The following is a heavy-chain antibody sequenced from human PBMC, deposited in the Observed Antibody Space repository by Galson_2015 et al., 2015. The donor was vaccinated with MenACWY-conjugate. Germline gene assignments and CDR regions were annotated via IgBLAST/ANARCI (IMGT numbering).Heavy chain of an antibody. Sequence: SLRLSCAASGFTFHNYWMHWVRPPPGKGLEWISYIKADGSFSNYADSVKGRFTISTDNAKNMVYLQMDGLGDEDTAVYFCARDNNWPFDSWGQGTLVTVSS. CDR2: IKADGSFS. J-gene: IGHJ4*02. CDR1: GFTFHNYW. V-gene: IGHV3-74*01. D-gene: IGHD1-1*01. CDR3: ARDNNWPFDS.